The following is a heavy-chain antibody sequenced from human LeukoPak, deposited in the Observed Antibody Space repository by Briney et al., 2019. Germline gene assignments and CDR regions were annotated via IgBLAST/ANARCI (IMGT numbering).Heavy chain of an antibody. Sequence: PSETLSLTCTVSGDSISSYYWTWIRQPPGKGLEWIGDIYYSGSTSYNPSLKSRVTISVDTSKKQFSLKLTSVTAADTAMYYCARRIGGSGPQAVDSWGQGTLVTVSS. CDR1: GDSISSYY. J-gene: IGHJ4*02. V-gene: IGHV4-59*01. CDR3: ARRIGGSGPQAVDS. D-gene: IGHD2-15*01. CDR2: IYYSGST.